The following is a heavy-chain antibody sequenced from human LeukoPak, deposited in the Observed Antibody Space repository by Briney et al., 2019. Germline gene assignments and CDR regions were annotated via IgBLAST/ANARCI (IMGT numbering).Heavy chain of an antibody. D-gene: IGHD3-22*01. CDR3: ARAGWDYDSSGYLDY. V-gene: IGHV4-4*07. Sequence: SETLSLTCTVSGGSISSYYWSWIRQPAGKGLEWIGRIYTSGSTNYNPSLKSRVTMSVDTSKNQSSLKLSSVTAADTAVYYCARAGWDYDSSGYLDYWGQGTLVTVSS. CDR1: GGSISSYY. J-gene: IGHJ4*02. CDR2: IYTSGST.